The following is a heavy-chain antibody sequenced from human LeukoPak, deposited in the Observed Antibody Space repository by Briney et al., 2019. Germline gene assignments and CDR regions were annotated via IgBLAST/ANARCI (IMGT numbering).Heavy chain of an antibody. CDR2: ISTFNHKT. Sequence: ASVKVSCKASGDIFSNYGITWVRQAPGQGLEWMGWISTFNHKTKYAQKFQDKVSMTTDTSTSTAYMELRSLRSDDTAVYYCARIPSVVPAAIDWFDPWGQGTLVTVSS. D-gene: IGHD2-2*02. CDR1: GDIFSNYG. V-gene: IGHV1-18*01. CDR3: ARIPSVVPAAIDWFDP. J-gene: IGHJ5*02.